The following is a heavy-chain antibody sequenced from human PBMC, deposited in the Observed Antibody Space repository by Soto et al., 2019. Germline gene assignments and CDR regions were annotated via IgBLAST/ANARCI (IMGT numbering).Heavy chain of an antibody. V-gene: IGHV3-21*01. Sequence: GGSLRLSCAASGFTFSSYTMNWVRQAPGKGLKWVSSISSSSSFIYYADSVRGRFTISRDNAKNSLYLQMNSLRAEDTAMYYCARGRGGFDNDAFDIWGQGTMVTVSS. J-gene: IGHJ3*02. CDR2: ISSSSSFI. D-gene: IGHD5-12*01. CDR3: ARGRGGFDNDAFDI. CDR1: GFTFSSYT.